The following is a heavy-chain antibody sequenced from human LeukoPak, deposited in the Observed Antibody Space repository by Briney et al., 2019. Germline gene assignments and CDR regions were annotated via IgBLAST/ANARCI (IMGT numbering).Heavy chain of an antibody. CDR2: INSDGSST. CDR1: GFTFSSYW. J-gene: IGHJ4*02. V-gene: IGHV3-74*01. Sequence: GGSLRLSCAASGFTFSSYWMHWVRQAPGKGLVWVSRINSDGSSTSYADSAKGRFTISRDNAKNTLYLQMNSLRAEDTAVYYCVREQQLGLIDYWGQGTLVTVSS. CDR3: VREQQLGLIDY. D-gene: IGHD6-13*01.